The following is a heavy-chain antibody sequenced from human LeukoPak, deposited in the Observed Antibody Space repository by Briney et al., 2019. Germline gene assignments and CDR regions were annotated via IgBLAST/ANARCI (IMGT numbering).Heavy chain of an antibody. Sequence: PSDTLSLTCTVSGGPISSYYWSWIRQPPGKGLEWIGYIYYSGSTNYNPSLKSRVTISVDTSKSQFSLKLSSVTAADTAVYYCARETVGATPLWGQGTLVTVSS. D-gene: IGHD1-26*01. V-gene: IGHV4-59*01. CDR3: ARETVGATPL. J-gene: IGHJ4*02. CDR1: GGPISSYY. CDR2: IYYSGST.